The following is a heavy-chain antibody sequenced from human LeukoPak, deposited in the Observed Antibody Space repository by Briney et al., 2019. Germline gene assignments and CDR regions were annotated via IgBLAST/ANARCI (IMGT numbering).Heavy chain of an antibody. V-gene: IGHV3-23*01. Sequence: GRSLRLSCAASGFTFSSYGMHWVRQAPGKGLEWVSAISGSGGSTYYADSVKGRFTISRDNSKNTLYLQMNSLRAEDTAVYYCAKDQARPYYFDYWGQGTLVTVSS. J-gene: IGHJ4*02. CDR1: GFTFSSYG. CDR3: AKDQARPYYFDY. CDR2: ISGSGGST.